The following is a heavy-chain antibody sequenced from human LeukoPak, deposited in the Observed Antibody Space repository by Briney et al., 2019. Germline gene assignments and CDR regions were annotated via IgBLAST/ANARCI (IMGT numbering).Heavy chain of an antibody. J-gene: IGHJ3*02. Sequence: PGGSLRLSCAASGFTFSSYAMSWVRQAPGKGLEWVSAISGSGGSTYYADSVKGRSTISRDNSKNTLYLQMNSLRAEDTAVYYCARELLSYDSSASGAFDIWGQGTMVTVSS. CDR2: ISGSGGST. CDR1: GFTFSSYA. V-gene: IGHV3-23*01. CDR3: ARELLSYDSSASGAFDI. D-gene: IGHD3-22*01.